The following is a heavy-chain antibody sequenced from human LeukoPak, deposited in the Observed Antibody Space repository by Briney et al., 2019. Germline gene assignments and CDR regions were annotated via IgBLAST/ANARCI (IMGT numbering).Heavy chain of an antibody. CDR2: IKQDGSEK. CDR3: ATHCSSISCSLATFDI. V-gene: IGHV3-7*01. CDR1: QFTFTKYW. Sequence: GGSLRLSCAASQFTFTKYWMTWVRQAPGKGPEWVASIKQDGSEKSYVDSVKGRFTISRDNARTSLSLQMNSLRAEDTAVYYCATHCSSISCSLATFDIWGQGTMVTVSS. J-gene: IGHJ3*02. D-gene: IGHD2-2*01.